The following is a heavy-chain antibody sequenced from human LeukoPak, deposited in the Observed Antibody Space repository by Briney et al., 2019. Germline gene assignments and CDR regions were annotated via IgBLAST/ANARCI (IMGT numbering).Heavy chain of an antibody. CDR2: IYHSGST. D-gene: IGHD6-19*01. CDR3: ARRDSSGWLLDWYFDL. Sequence: SETLSLTCTVSGGSISSYYWSWLRQPPGKGLEWIGSIYHSGSTYYNPSLKSRVTISVDTSKNQFSLKLSSVTAADTAVYYCARRDSSGWLLDWYFDLWGRGTLVTVSS. CDR1: GGSISSYY. J-gene: IGHJ2*01. V-gene: IGHV4-59*08.